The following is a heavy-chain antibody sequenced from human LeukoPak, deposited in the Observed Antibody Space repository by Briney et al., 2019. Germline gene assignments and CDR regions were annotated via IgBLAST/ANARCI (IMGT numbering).Heavy chain of an antibody. CDR2: IYSGGST. D-gene: IGHD3-3*01. V-gene: IGHV3-66*02. CDR3: ARDSNYDFWSGYGGFDP. CDR1: GFTVSSNY. Sequence: GGSLRLSCAASGFTVSSNYMSWVRQAPGKGLEWVSVIYSGGSTYYADSVKGRFTISRDNSKNTLYLQMNSLRAEDTAVYYCARDSNYDFWSGYGGFDPWGQGTLVTVSS. J-gene: IGHJ5*02.